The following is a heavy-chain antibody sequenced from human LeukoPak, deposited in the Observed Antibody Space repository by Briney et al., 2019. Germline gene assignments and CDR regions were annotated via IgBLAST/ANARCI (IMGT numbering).Heavy chain of an antibody. V-gene: IGHV1-2*02. CDR2: INPNSGGT. D-gene: IGHD3-22*01. Sequence: ASVKVSCKASGYTFTGYYMHCVRQAPGQGLEWMGWINPNSGGTNYAQKLQGRVTMTRDTSISTAYMELSRLRSDDTAVYYCARDGWYYYDSSGYSFFDYWGQGTLVTVSS. J-gene: IGHJ4*02. CDR1: GYTFTGYY. CDR3: ARDGWYYYDSSGYSFFDY.